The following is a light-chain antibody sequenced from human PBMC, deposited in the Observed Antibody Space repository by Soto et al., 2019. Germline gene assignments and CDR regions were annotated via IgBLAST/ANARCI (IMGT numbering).Light chain of an antibody. Sequence: DIQMTQSPSTLSASVGDRVTITCRASQSISSWLAWYQQKPGKAPKLLIYKASSLESGVPSRFSGSGSGTEFTLTISSLQPDDFATYSSQQHNIYPLTFGQGTHVEIK. CDR3: QQHNIYPLT. CDR2: KAS. CDR1: QSISSW. V-gene: IGKV1-5*03. J-gene: IGKJ1*01.